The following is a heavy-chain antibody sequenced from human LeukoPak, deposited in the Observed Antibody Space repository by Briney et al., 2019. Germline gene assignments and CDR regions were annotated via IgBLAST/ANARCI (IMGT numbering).Heavy chain of an antibody. CDR2: IYKSGRT. J-gene: IGHJ5*02. D-gene: IGHD2-8*02. V-gene: IGHV4-30-4*01. CDR1: GGSIRSGDYF. Sequence: SSETLSLTCTVSGGSIRSGDYFWSWIRQAPGKGLEWMGHIYKSGRTYYNPSLESRITISVDRSKRQFSLDLTSATAADTAIYYCAGEAQYCTDTICRLNWFDPWGQGLFVTVSS. CDR3: AGEAQYCTDTICRLNWFDP.